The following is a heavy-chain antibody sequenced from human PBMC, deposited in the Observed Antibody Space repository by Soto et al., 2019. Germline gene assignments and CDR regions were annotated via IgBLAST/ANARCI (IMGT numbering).Heavy chain of an antibody. V-gene: IGHV1-18*01. CDR1: GYTFTSYG. CDR3: ARDAPSVAAYADY. Sequence: QVQLVQSGAEVKKPGASVKVSCKASGYTFTSYGISWVRQAPGQGLEWMGWISAYNGHTNYAQHLQGRVTMTTDTSARIACMAPRSLRSDDTAVYCCARDAPSVAAYADYWGQGTLVTASS. CDR2: ISAYNGHT. D-gene: IGHD6-13*01. J-gene: IGHJ4*02.